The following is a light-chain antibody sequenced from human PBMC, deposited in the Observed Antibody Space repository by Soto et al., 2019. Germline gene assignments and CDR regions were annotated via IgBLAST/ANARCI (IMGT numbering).Light chain of an antibody. CDR2: GVS. J-gene: IGKJ5*01. V-gene: IGKV3-20*01. Sequence: EILMTQSPATLSVSPGERATLSLRASQSVSSNLAWYQQKPGQAPRLLIYGVSSRATGIPDRFSGGGYGTDFSLTISRLDTEDFAVYYCQQYSSSPITFGQGTRLEIK. CDR3: QQYSSSPIT. CDR1: QSVSSN.